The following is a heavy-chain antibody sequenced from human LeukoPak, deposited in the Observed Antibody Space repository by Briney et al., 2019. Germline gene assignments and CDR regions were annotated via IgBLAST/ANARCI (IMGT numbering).Heavy chain of an antibody. CDR3: ARLGPTDSGDYGEIDY. CDR2: IIAIFGTA. V-gene: IGHV1-69*05. D-gene: IGHD4-17*01. Sequence: SVKVSCKASGGTFSSYAISWVRQAPGQGLEWMGGIIAIFGTANYAQKFQGRVTITTDESTSTAYMELSSLRSEDTAVYYCARLGPTDSGDYGEIDYWGQGTLVTVSS. CDR1: GGTFSSYA. J-gene: IGHJ4*02.